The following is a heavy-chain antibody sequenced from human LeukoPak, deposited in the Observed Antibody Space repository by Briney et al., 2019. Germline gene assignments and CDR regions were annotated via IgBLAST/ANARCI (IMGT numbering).Heavy chain of an antibody. CDR3: ARKLVLRYSRGYIDY. Sequence: SETLSLTCAVYGGSFSGYYWSWIRQPPGKGLEWIWEINHSGSTNYNPSLKSRVTISVDTSKNQFSLKLSSVTAADTAVYYCARKLVLRYSRGYIDYWGQGTLVTVSS. CDR1: GGSFSGYY. D-gene: IGHD3-9*01. CDR2: INHSGST. V-gene: IGHV4-34*01. J-gene: IGHJ4*02.